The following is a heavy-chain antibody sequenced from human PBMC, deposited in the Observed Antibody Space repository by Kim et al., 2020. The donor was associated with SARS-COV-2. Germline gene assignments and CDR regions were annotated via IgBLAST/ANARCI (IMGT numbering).Heavy chain of an antibody. V-gene: IGHV5-10-1*01. CDR3: ARPPAGYYDRSNYFVM. Sequence: GESLKISCKASGYRFSNYWISWVRQMPGKGLEWMGRIDPSDSYTNYSPSFEGHVTISVDKSISTAYLQWSSLKASDSAMYYCARPPAGYYDRSNYFVMWGQGTLVTVSA. D-gene: IGHD3-22*01. CDR1: GYRFSNYW. CDR2: IDPSDSYT. J-gene: IGHJ4*02.